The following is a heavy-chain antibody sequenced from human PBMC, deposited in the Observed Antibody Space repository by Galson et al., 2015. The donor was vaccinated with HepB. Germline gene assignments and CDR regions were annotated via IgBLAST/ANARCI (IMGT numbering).Heavy chain of an antibody. D-gene: IGHD5-24*01. CDR1: GFTFSSYS. CDR3: AREPSRDGYPGHGESFDY. Sequence: SLRLSCAASGFTFSSYSMNWVRQAPGKGLEWVSSISSSSSYIYYADSVKGRFTISKDNAKNSLYLQMNRLRAEDTAVYYCAREPSRDGYPGHGESFDYWGQGTLVTVSS. J-gene: IGHJ4*02. CDR2: ISSSSSYI. V-gene: IGHV3-21*01.